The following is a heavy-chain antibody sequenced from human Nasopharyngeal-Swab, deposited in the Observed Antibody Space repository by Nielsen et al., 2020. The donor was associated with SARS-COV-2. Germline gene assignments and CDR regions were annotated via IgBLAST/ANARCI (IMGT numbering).Heavy chain of an antibody. V-gene: IGHV1-46*01. CDR1: GYTFTSYY. CDR2: INPSGGST. Sequence: ASVKVSCKASGYTFTSYYMHWVRQAPGQGLEWMGIINPSGGSTRYAQKFQGRVTMTRDTSTSTVYMELSSLRSEDTAVYYCARALSAARPDLMGWFDPWGQGTLVTVSS. J-gene: IGHJ5*02. D-gene: IGHD6-6*01. CDR3: ARALSAARPDLMGWFDP.